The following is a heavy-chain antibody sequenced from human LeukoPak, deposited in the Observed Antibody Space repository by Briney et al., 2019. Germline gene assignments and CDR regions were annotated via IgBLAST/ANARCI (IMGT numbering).Heavy chain of an antibody. D-gene: IGHD3-22*01. J-gene: IGHJ5*02. CDR2: ISYDGSNK. CDR1: GGSISSYY. Sequence: LSLTCTVSGGSISSYYWSWIRQPPGKGLEWMADISYDGSNKYYTDSVKGRFTISRDNSKNTLYLQMNSLRAEDTAVYYCARVRGPYDSSGYRRSWFDPWGQGTLVTVSS. V-gene: IGHV3-30-3*01. CDR3: ARVRGPYDSSGYRRSWFDP.